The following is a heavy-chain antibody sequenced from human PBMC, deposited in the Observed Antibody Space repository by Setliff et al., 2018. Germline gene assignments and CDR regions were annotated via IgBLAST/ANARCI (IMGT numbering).Heavy chain of an antibody. V-gene: IGHV3-48*03. CDR1: GFTFKTYE. Sequence: GGSLSLSCEASGFTFKTYEMIWVRQAQGKGLERVSKTHTDGITIYSDSVRGRFTIFRDSAKNSLHLQMTSLSAEDTAVYYCARRLPYFGMDVWGQGTTVTVSS. CDR2: THTDGITI. J-gene: IGHJ6*02. CDR3: ARRLPYFGMDV. D-gene: IGHD2-15*01.